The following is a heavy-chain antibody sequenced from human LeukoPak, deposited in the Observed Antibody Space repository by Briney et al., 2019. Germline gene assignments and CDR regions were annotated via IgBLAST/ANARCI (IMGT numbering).Heavy chain of an antibody. CDR2: IKEDGGEK. CDR1: EFTFSSYW. J-gene: IGHJ3*02. V-gene: IGHV3-7*01. CDR3: ARVRTGDAFDI. Sequence: PGGSLRLSCAGSEFTFSSYWMTWVRQAPGKGLEWMAHIKEDGGEKFYVDSVKGRFTISRDNAKNSLYLQMNNLRAEDTAIYYCARVRTGDAFDIWGQGTMVAVSS. D-gene: IGHD3/OR15-3a*01.